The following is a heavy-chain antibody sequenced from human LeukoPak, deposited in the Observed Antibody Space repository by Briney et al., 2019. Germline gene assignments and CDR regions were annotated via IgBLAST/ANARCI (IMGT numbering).Heavy chain of an antibody. J-gene: IGHJ4*02. D-gene: IGHD4-23*01. CDR1: GFTFSSYW. Sequence: GGSLRLSCAASGFTFSSYWMSWVRQAPGKGLEWVSAISGSGGSTYYADSVKGRFTISRDNSKNTPYLQMNSLRAEDTAVYYCAKERGDYGGNGGGSYFDYWGQGTLVTVSS. CDR2: ISGSGGST. V-gene: IGHV3-23*01. CDR3: AKERGDYGGNGGGSYFDY.